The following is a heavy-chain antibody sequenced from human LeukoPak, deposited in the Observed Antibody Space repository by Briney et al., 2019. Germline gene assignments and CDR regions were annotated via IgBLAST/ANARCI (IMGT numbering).Heavy chain of an antibody. CDR1: GFTFSSYA. J-gene: IGHJ4*02. D-gene: IGHD5-12*01. CDR3: AKGVDIVATIMHYFDY. CDR2: ISGSGGST. V-gene: IGHV3-23*01. Sequence: GGSLRLSCAASGFTFSSYAMSWVRQAPGKGLEWVSAISGSGGSTYYADSVKGRFTISRDNSKNTLYLQMNSLRAEDTAVYYCAKGVDIVATIMHYFDYWGQGTLVTVSS.